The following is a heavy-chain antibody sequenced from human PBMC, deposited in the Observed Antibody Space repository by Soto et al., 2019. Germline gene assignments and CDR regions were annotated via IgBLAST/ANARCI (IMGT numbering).Heavy chain of an antibody. CDR1: GYTFTGYY. CDR3: ASETAVTRRYYYYYYGMDV. Sequence: ASVKVSCKASGYTFTGYYMHWVRQAPGQGLEWMGWINPNSGGTNYAQKFQGWVTMTRDTSISTAYMELSRLRSDDTAVYYCASETAVTRRYYYYYYGMDVWGQGTTVTVSS. J-gene: IGHJ6*02. V-gene: IGHV1-2*04. CDR2: INPNSGGT. D-gene: IGHD4-4*01.